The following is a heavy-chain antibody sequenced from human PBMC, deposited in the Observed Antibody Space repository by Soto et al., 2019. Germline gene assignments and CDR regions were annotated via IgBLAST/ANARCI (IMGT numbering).Heavy chain of an antibody. Sequence: QVQLQESGPGLMKPSETLSLTCTVSGGSISTSSWSWIRQPPGKGLEWVGYIKYSGSTNYKSSLKSRLTISVDTSKNQFSLKVNSVTAADTAVYYCARGGWLNPLFDYWGQGTLVTVSS. D-gene: IGHD3-16*01. CDR2: IKYSGST. CDR1: GGSISTSS. V-gene: IGHV4-59*08. J-gene: IGHJ4*02. CDR3: ARGGWLNPLFDY.